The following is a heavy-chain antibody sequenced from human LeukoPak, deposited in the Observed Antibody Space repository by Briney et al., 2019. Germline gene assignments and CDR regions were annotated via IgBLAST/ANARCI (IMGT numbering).Heavy chain of an antibody. V-gene: IGHV4-39*07. D-gene: IGHD2-2*01. CDR1: GDSINNTSYY. J-gene: IGHJ5*02. CDR2: IFYTGTT. CDR3: ARVKNPLFVVVPAAINWFDP. Sequence: KPSETLSLTCSVSGDSINNTSYYWGWIRQPPGKGLEWIANIFYTGTTFYNPSLKSRVTISIDTPKNQFSLKLSSATAADTAVYFCARVKNPLFVVVPAAINWFDPWGQGTLATVSS.